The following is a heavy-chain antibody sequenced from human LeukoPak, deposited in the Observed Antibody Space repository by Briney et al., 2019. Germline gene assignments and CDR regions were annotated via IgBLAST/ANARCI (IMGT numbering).Heavy chain of an antibody. V-gene: IGHV3-73*01. Sequence: GGSLRLSCAASGFTFSGSDMHWVRQASGKGLEWVGRIRNKANSYATAYAASVKGRFTISRDDSKNTAYLQMNSLKTEDTALYYCTSLDFDYWGQGTLVTVSS. CDR1: GFTFSGSD. CDR3: TSLDFDY. CDR2: IRNKANSYAT. J-gene: IGHJ4*02.